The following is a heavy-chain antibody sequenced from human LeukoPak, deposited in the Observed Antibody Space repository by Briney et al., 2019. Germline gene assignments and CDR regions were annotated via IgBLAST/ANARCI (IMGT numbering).Heavy chain of an antibody. Sequence: SETLSLTCTVSGGSISSYYWSWIRQPPGKGLEWIGYIYYSGSTIYNPSLKSRVTISVDTSKNQFSLKLSSMTAADTAVYYCARVDTSGDVLVAFDIWGQGTMVTVSS. CDR1: GGSISSYY. J-gene: IGHJ3*02. CDR2: IYYSGST. D-gene: IGHD2-2*01. V-gene: IGHV4-59*01. CDR3: ARVDTSGDVLVAFDI.